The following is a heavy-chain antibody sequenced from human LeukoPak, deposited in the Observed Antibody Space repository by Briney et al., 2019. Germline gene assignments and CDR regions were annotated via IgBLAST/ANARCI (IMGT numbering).Heavy chain of an antibody. J-gene: IGHJ3*02. Sequence: SETLSLTCTVPGGSISSYYWSWIRQPPGKGLEWIGYIYYSGSTNYNPSLKSRVTISVDTSKNQFSLKLSSVTAADTAVYYCARATYYDILTGTYHGVAFDIWGQGTMVTVSS. CDR3: ARATYYDILTGTYHGVAFDI. CDR1: GGSISSYY. CDR2: IYYSGST. V-gene: IGHV4-59*01. D-gene: IGHD3-9*01.